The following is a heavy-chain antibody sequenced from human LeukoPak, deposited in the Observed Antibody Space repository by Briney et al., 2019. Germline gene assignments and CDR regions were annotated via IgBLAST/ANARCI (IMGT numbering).Heavy chain of an antibody. D-gene: IGHD5/OR15-5a*01. Sequence: LAGGSLRLSCATSSFTFSRYDYNWVRQAPGKGLEWISYISISGVTKYYADSVRGRFTVSRDNARDSLYLQMDSLRAEDTATYYCTSHGSTYYFDYCGQGTQVTVSS. J-gene: IGHJ4*02. CDR3: TSHGSTYYFDY. CDR1: SFTFSRYD. V-gene: IGHV3-48*03. CDR2: ISISGVTK.